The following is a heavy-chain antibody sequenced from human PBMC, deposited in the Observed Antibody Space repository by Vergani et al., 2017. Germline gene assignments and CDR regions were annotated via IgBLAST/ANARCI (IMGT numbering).Heavy chain of an antibody. CDR3: AREGRSAMLVVATTPSLYMDV. D-gene: IGHD3-22*01. J-gene: IGHJ6*03. Sequence: QVQLVQSGAEVKKPGASVKVSCKASGYTFTSYGISWVRQAPGQGLEWMGWIRAYNGNTNYAQKLQGRVTMTTDTSKSTANMELRSLRSDATAVYYCAREGRSAMLVVATTPSLYMDVGGKGTTVTVS. CDR1: GYTFTSYG. CDR2: IRAYNGNT. V-gene: IGHV1-18*01.